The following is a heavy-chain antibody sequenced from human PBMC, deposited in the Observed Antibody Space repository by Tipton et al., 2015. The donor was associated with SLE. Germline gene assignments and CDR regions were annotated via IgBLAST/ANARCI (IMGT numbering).Heavy chain of an antibody. Sequence: TLSLTCTVSGYSISSGYYWGWIRQPPGKGLEWIGSTYHSGSTYYNPSLKSRVTISVDTSKNQFSLKLSSVTAADTAVYYCARAGSSWYIGYFDYWGQGTLVTVSS. CDR3: ARAGSSWYIGYFDY. J-gene: IGHJ4*02. CDR1: GYSISSGYY. D-gene: IGHD6-13*01. CDR2: TYHSGST. V-gene: IGHV4-38-2*02.